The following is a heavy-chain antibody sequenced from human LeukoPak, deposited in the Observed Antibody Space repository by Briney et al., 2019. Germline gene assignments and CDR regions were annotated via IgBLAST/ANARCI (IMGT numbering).Heavy chain of an antibody. Sequence: SETLSLTCTVSGGSITNYYWSWIRQSPGKGLESIGYIYYTGSTNYNPSLKSRVTMSVDTSKNQFSLNLISVTAADTAVYYCARYVAVALRKGGYYYYMDVWGKGTTVTVSS. D-gene: IGHD6-19*01. CDR1: GGSITNYY. CDR3: ARYVAVALRKGGYYYYMDV. CDR2: IYYTGST. J-gene: IGHJ6*03. V-gene: IGHV4-59*01.